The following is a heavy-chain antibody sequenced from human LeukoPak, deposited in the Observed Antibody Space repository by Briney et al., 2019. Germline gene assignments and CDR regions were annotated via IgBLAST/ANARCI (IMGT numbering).Heavy chain of an antibody. CDR3: ARVAYGDYAFYYYYYYYMDV. Sequence: SVKVSCKASGYTFTGYYMHWVRQAPGQGLEWMGRINPNSGGTNYAQKFQGRVTMTRDTSISTAYMELSRLRSDDTAVYYCARVAYGDYAFYYYYYYYMDVWGKGTTVTVSS. CDR2: INPNSGGT. CDR1: GYTFTGYY. J-gene: IGHJ6*03. V-gene: IGHV1-2*06. D-gene: IGHD4-17*01.